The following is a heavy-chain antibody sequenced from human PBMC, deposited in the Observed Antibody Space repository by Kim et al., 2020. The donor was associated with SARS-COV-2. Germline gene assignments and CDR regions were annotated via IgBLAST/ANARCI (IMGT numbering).Heavy chain of an antibody. V-gene: IGHV4-39*01. Sequence: SETLSLTCTVSGGSISSSSYYWGWIRQPPGKGLEWIGSIYYSGSTYYNPSLKSRVTISVDTSKNQFSLKLSSVTAADTAVYYCARHGVMVRGVYHAFDLWGQGTMVTVSS. CDR3: ARHGVMVRGVYHAFDL. D-gene: IGHD3-10*01. CDR1: GGSISSSSYY. CDR2: IYYSGST. J-gene: IGHJ3*01.